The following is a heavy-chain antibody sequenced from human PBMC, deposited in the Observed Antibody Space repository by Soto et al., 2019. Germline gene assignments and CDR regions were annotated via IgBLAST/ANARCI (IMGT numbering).Heavy chain of an antibody. Sequence: VESLKISCKGSGYSFITYWIGWVRQMPGKGLEWMGIIYPGDSDTRYSPSFQGQVTISADKSISTAYLQWSSLKASDTAIYYCARRAASTAFYEYWAQGTLVTAPQ. J-gene: IGHJ4*02. CDR3: ARRAASTAFYEY. V-gene: IGHV5-51*01. D-gene: IGHD1-1*01. CDR1: GYSFITYW. CDR2: IYPGDSDT.